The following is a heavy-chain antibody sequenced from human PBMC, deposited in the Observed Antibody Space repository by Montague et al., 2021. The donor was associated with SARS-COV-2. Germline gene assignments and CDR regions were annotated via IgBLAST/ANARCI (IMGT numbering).Heavy chain of an antibody. CDR2: VYYSGST. D-gene: IGHD3-10*01. Sequence: SETLSLTCTVSGGSISSYYWTWIRQSPGEGLEWIGFVYYSGSTNHNPPLKSRVTISVDTSRKQFSLKLSSVTAADTAVYYCARERAGGFGVNAFDSWGQGTMVTVSS. CDR1: GGSISSYY. CDR3: ARERAGGFGVNAFDS. J-gene: IGHJ3*02. V-gene: IGHV4-59*01.